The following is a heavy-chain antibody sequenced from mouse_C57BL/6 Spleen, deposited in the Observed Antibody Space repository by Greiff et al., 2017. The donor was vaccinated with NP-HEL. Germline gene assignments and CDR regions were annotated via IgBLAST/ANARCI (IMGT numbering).Heavy chain of an antibody. CDR3: ARRGTAQASYYYAMDY. V-gene: IGHV1-59*01. J-gene: IGHJ4*01. Sequence: QVQLQQPGAELVRPGTSVKLSCKASGYTFTSFWMHWVKQRPGQGLEWIGVIDPSDSYTNYNQKFKGKATLTVDTSSSTAYMQLSSLTSEDSAVYYCARRGTAQASYYYAMDYWGQGTSVTVSS. CDR1: GYTFTSFW. D-gene: IGHD3-2*02. CDR2: IDPSDSYT.